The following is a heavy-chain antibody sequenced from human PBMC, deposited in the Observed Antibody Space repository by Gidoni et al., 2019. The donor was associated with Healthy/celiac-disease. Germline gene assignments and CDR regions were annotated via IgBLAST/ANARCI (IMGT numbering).Heavy chain of an antibody. Sequence: QVQLVESGGGVVQPGRSLRLSCAASGFTFSSYGMHGVRQAPGTGLEWVAVISYDGSNKYYADSVKGRFTISRDNSKNTLYLQMNSLRAEDTAVYYCAKGGSGWYYFDYWGQGTLVTVSS. CDR3: AKGGSGWYYFDY. CDR2: ISYDGSNK. V-gene: IGHV3-30*18. J-gene: IGHJ4*02. D-gene: IGHD6-19*01. CDR1: GFTFSSYG.